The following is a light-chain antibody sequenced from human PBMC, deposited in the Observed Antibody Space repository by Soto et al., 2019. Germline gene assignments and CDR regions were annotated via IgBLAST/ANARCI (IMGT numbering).Light chain of an antibody. V-gene: IGKV3-15*01. CDR1: QSISGD. CDR3: QQGHNWPLT. CDR2: GAS. J-gene: IGKJ2*01. Sequence: EIVMTQSPATLSVSPGERATLSCRASQSISGDLAWYQQKPGQPPRLLIYGASTRATGVPARFTGSGSGSEFTLTISGLQSEDFAVYYCQQGHNWPLTFGQGTRLE.